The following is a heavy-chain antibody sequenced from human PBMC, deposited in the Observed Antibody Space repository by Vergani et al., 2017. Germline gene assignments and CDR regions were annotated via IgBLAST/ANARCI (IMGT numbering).Heavy chain of an antibody. CDR2: IKSTFDRGTT. Sequence: EVQLVESGGGIVKPGGSLRPSCVASGFSFRNAWMNWVRRTPGKGLEWVGRIKSTFDRGTTDYAAAVKGRFTISRDDSKNTLFLQMNGLKTEDIGVYYCTTDXRYCGDGSCYWLRDHHYYGMDVWGQGTTVTVSS. J-gene: IGHJ6*02. D-gene: IGHD2-21*01. CDR3: TTDXRYCGDGSCYWLRDHHYYGMDV. V-gene: IGHV3-15*07. CDR1: GFSFRNAW.